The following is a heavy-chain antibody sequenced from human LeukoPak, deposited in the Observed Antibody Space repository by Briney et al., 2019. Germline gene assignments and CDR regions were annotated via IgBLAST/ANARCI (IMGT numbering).Heavy chain of an antibody. D-gene: IGHD4-23*01. Sequence: SETLSLTCTVSGGSISSYYWSWIRQPPGKGLEWIGYIYYSGSTNYSPSLKSRVTISVDTSKNQFSLKLSSVTAADTAVYYCARGTLIDYGGNLSPHFDYWGQGTLVTVSS. V-gene: IGHV4-59*01. CDR2: IYYSGST. CDR1: GGSISSYY. J-gene: IGHJ4*02. CDR3: ARGTLIDYGGNLSPHFDY.